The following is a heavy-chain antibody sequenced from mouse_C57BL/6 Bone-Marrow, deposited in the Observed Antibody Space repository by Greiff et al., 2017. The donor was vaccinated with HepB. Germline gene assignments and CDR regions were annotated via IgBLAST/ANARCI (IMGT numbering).Heavy chain of an antibody. J-gene: IGHJ2*01. D-gene: IGHD1-1*02. Sequence: VQLQQPGAELVKPGASVKLSCKASGYTFTSYWMYWVKQRPGQGLEWIGMIHPNSGSTNYNEKFKSKATLTVDKSSSTAYMKRSSLTSEDSAVYYCARGGYYFDYWGQGTTLTVSS. CDR1: GYTFTSYW. CDR2: IHPNSGST. CDR3: ARGGYYFDY. V-gene: IGHV1-64*01.